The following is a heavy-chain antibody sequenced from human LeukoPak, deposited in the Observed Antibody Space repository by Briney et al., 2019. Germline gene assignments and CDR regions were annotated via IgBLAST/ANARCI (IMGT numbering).Heavy chain of an antibody. CDR1: GGSISGYY. D-gene: IGHD2-21*02. CDR2: IYYSGST. Sequence: PSETLSLTCTVSGGSISGYYWSWIRQPPGKGPEWIGYIYYSGSTNYNPSLKSRVTISVDTSKNQFSLKMNSVTAADTAVYYCARQVYCGGDCYHFDYWGQGTLVTVSS. J-gene: IGHJ4*02. V-gene: IGHV4-59*08. CDR3: ARQVYCGGDCYHFDY.